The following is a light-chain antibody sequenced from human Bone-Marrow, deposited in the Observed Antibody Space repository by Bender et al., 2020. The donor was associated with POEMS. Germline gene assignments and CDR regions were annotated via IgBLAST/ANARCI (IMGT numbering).Light chain of an antibody. CDR3: AAWDDSLNGLWV. CDR1: SSDVGGYNY. Sequence: QSALTQPHSVSGSPGQSITISCTGTSSDVGGYNYVSWYQQHPGKAPKLMIYEVSKRPSGVSNRFSGSKSGTTASLAISGLQSEDEADYSCAAWDDSLNGLWVFGGGTKLTVL. V-gene: IGLV2-14*01. J-gene: IGLJ3*02. CDR2: EVS.